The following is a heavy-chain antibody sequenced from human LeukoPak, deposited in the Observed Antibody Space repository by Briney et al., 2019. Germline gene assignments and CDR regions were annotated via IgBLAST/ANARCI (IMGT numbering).Heavy chain of an antibody. CDR2: IYPRDGST. CDR1: GYTLTELS. Sequence: GASVKVSCKVSGYTLTELSIHWVRQAPGQGLEWMGMIYPRDGSTSYAQRFQDRVTVTRDTSTSTVHMELSGLRSEDTAVYYCARDQEGFDYWGQGTLVTVSS. J-gene: IGHJ4*02. CDR3: ARDQEGFDY. V-gene: IGHV1-46*01.